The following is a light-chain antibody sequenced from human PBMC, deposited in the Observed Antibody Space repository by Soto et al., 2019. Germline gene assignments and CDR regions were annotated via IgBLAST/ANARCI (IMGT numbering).Light chain of an antibody. V-gene: IGLV2-14*01. CDR3: SSYAGSTTLL. J-gene: IGLJ3*02. CDR2: EVS. Sequence: QSALTQPASVSGSPGQSITISCTGTSSDVGGYSYVSWYQQHPGKAPKLMIYEVSNRPSGVSNRFSGSKSGNTASLTISGLQAEDEAAYYCSSYAGSTTLLFGGGTQLTVL. CDR1: SSDVGGYSY.